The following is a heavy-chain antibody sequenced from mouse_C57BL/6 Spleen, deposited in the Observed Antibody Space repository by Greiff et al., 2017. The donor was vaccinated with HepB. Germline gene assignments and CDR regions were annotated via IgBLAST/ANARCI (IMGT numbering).Heavy chain of an antibody. CDR3: ARRGDYYAMDD. Sequence: QVQLQQPGAELVKPGASVKLSCKASGYTFTSYWMHWVKQRPGQGLEWIGMIHPNSGSTNYNEKFKSKATLTVDKSSSTAYMQLSSLTSEDSAVYYCARRGDYYAMDDWGQGTSVTVSS. CDR1: GYTFTSYW. V-gene: IGHV1-64*01. J-gene: IGHJ4*01. CDR2: IHPNSGST.